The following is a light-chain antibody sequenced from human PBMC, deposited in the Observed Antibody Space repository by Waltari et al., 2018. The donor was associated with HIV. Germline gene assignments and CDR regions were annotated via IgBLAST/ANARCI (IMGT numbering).Light chain of an antibody. J-gene: IGKJ4*01. V-gene: IGKV1-9*01. CDR1: QGISSH. CDR2: VAS. CDR3: QQLNTYPLT. Sequence: DIQLTQSPSFLSASVGDRVTITCRASQGISSHLAWYQQKPGKAPKFLIHVASTLQSGGPSRFSGSGSGTDFTLTISSLQPEDFAIYYCQQLNTYPLTFGGGTKVEIK.